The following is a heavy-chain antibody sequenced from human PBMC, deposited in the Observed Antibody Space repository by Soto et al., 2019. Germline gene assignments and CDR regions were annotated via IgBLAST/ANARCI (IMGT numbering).Heavy chain of an antibody. J-gene: IGHJ5*02. D-gene: IGHD2-2*01. CDR2: ISGSGGST. CDR3: AKGLSPSVVPAAILARQFDP. V-gene: IGHV3-23*01. CDR1: GFTFSSYA. Sequence: GGSLRLSCAASGFTFSSYAMSWVRQAPGKGLEWVSAISGSGGSTYYADSVKGRFTISRDNSKNTLYLQMNSLRAEDTAVYYCAKGLSPSVVPAAILARQFDPWGQGTLVTVSS.